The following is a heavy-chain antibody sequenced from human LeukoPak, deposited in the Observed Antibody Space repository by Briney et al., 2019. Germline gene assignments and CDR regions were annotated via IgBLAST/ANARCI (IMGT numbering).Heavy chain of an antibody. CDR3: ARGADPYDSSGYYDY. D-gene: IGHD3-22*01. J-gene: IGHJ4*02. Sequence: ASVKVPCKASGGTFSSYAISWVRQAPGQGLEWMGRIIPILGIANYAQKFQGRVTITADKSTSTAYMELSSLRSEDTAVYYCARGADPYDSSGYYDYWGQGTLVTVSS. CDR2: IIPILGIA. CDR1: GGTFSSYA. V-gene: IGHV1-69*04.